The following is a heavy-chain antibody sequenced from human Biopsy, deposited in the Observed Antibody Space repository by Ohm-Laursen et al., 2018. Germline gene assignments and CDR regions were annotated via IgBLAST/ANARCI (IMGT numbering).Heavy chain of an antibody. D-gene: IGHD1-26*01. CDR2: IYPGGGT. CDR3: AGIVLGPTNDAFDI. CDR1: GYSISNFY. V-gene: IGHV4-4*07. J-gene: IGHJ3*02. Sequence: SETLSLTCTGFGYSISNFYWIWIRQATGKGLEWIGRIYPGGGTIYNPSLNSRVTMSVDTPKNHFSLNLNSVTAADTAVYYCAGIVLGPTNDAFDIWGQGTMVTVSS.